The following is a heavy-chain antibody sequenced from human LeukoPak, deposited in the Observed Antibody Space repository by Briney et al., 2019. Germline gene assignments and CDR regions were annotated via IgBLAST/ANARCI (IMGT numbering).Heavy chain of an antibody. D-gene: IGHD4-23*01. V-gene: IGHV3-21*01. CDR1: GFTFSSYS. Sequence: GGSLRLSCAASGFTFSSYSMNWVRQAPGKGLEWVSSISSSSYIYYADSVKGRFTISRDNAKNSLYLQMNSLRAEDTAVYYCARAPGKNFFDYWGQGTLVNGSS. J-gene: IGHJ4*02. CDR2: ISSSSYI. CDR3: ARAPGKNFFDY.